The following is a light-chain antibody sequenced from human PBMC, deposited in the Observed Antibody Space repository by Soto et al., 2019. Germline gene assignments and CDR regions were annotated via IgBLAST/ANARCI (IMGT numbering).Light chain of an antibody. CDR2: GAS. J-gene: IGKJ5*01. CDR1: QSVSSN. CDR3: QQYNGWPIT. V-gene: IGKV3-15*01. Sequence: IVLTQSPGTLSLSPGERGALSCRASQSVSSNYVAWHQQKPGQAPRLLIYGASTRATGFPARFSGSGSGTEFTLTISSLQSEDFAVYYCQQYNGWPITFGQGTRLVIK.